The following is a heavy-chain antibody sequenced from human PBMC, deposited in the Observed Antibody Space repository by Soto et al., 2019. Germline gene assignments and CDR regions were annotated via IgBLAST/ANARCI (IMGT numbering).Heavy chain of an antibody. CDR1: GFTFSHHY. V-gene: IGHV3-11*01. Sequence: QMQLVESGGGLVEPGGSLRLSCEASGFTFSHHYMSWIRQAPGKGLEWVSYISRSGTTIYYAASVRGRFTISRDNSKNSLYLQMDRLRAGDTAMYYCGRDPELWDENVATRPSTYYYGMDVWGQGTTVTVSS. D-gene: IGHD5-18*01. CDR2: ISRSGTTI. J-gene: IGHJ6*02. CDR3: GRDPELWDENVATRPSTYYYGMDV.